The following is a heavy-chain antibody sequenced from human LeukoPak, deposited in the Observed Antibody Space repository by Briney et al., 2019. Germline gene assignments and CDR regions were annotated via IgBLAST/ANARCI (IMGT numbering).Heavy chain of an antibody. V-gene: IGHV3-7*04. D-gene: IGHD1-1*01. CDR1: GFTVISYW. J-gene: IGHJ4*02. CDR2: ISQDGTES. Sequence: GGSLRLSCVASGFTVISYWMTWVRQAPGKGLEWVAQISQDGTESYSVDSVRGRFTISRDNAKNSVHLQMNSLRPEDTAVYYCARDSTGTVFDLWGQGTLVTVSS. CDR3: ARDSTGTVFDL.